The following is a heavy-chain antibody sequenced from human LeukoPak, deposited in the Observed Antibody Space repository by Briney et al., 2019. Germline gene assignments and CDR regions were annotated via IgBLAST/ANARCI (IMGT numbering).Heavy chain of an antibody. CDR3: AKDEAMITFVPGY. Sequence: PGGSLRLSSAASGFTLSSYDIHWVRQAPGKGLEWVAVISYDGSKKYYADSVKGRLTISRDNSKNTLYLQMNSLRAEDTAVYYCAKDEAMITFVPGYWGQGTLVTVSS. J-gene: IGHJ4*02. D-gene: IGHD3-16*01. V-gene: IGHV3-30*04. CDR1: GFTLSSYD. CDR2: ISYDGSKK.